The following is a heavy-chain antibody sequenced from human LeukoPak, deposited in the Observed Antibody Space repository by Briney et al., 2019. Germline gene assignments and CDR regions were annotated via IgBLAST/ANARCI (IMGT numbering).Heavy chain of an antibody. J-gene: IGHJ3*02. CDR1: GFTFSNYW. CDR2: INSDGRTT. Sequence: GGSLRLSCAASGFTFSNYWMYWVRQAPGKGLVRVSRINSDGRTTNYADSVKGRFTISRDNAKNTLYLQMNSLRAEDTAVYYCATPYGSGCKTNDAFDIWGQGTMVTVSS. V-gene: IGHV3-74*01. D-gene: IGHD3-10*01. CDR3: ATPYGSGCKTNDAFDI.